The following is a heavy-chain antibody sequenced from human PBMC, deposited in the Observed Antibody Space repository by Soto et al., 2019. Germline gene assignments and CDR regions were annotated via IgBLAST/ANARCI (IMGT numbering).Heavy chain of an antibody. D-gene: IGHD5-18*01. V-gene: IGHV3-73*01. CDR1: GFTFSGSA. CDR3: TSRFHTDYYYGMDV. CDR2: IRSKANSYAT. Sequence: GGSLRLSCAASGFTFSGSAMHWVRQASGNGLEWVGRIRSKANSYATTYAASVKGRFTIYRDDSKNTAYLQMNRLKTEDTAVYYCTSRFHTDYYYGMDVWGQGTTVTVSS. J-gene: IGHJ6*02.